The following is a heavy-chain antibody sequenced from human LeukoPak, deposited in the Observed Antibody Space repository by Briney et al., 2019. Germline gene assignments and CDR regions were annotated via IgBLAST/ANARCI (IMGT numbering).Heavy chain of an antibody. V-gene: IGHV3-30*02. D-gene: IGHD2-8*01. Sequence: AGGSLRLSCAASGFTFSSYGMHWVRQAPGKGLEWVAFIRYDGSNKYYADSVKGRFTISRDNSKNTLYLQMNSLRADDTAIYYCVRDTKDYWGQGTLVTVSS. CDR2: IRYDGSNK. CDR3: VRDTKDY. J-gene: IGHJ4*02. CDR1: GFTFSSYG.